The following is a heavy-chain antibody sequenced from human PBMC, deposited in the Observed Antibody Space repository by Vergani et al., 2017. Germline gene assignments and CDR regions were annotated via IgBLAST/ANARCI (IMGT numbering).Heavy chain of an antibody. CDR2: IRSKAYGGTT. CDR3: TRGKLLPNWFDP. V-gene: IGHV3-49*04. D-gene: IGHD3-22*01. CDR1: GFTFSSYW. Sequence: EVQLVESGGGLVQPGGSLRLSCAASGFTFSSYWMSWVRQAPGKGLEWVGFIRSKAYGGTTEYAASVKGRFTISRDDSKSIAYLQMNSLKTEDTAVYYCTRGKLLPNWFDPWGQGTLVTVSS. J-gene: IGHJ5*02.